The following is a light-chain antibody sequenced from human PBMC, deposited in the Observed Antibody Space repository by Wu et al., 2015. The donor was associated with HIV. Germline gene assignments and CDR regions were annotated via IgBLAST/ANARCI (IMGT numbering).Light chain of an antibody. CDR2: GAS. CDR3: QQYNNWPRT. V-gene: IGKV3-15*01. CDR1: QSVSSN. J-gene: IGKJ1*01. Sequence: EIVMTQSPATLSVSPGERVTLSCRASQSVSSNLAWYQQKPGQGPRLLIYGASTRATGIPARFSGSGSGTEFTLTISSLQSEDFALYYCQQYNNWPRTFGQGTKAEIK.